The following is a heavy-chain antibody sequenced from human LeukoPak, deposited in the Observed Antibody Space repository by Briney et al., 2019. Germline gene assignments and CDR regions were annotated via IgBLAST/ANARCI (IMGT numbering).Heavy chain of an antibody. J-gene: IGHJ4*02. CDR2: IYYSGST. CDR3: ARVRWEPGRYYFDY. CDR1: GGSVSSGSYY. D-gene: IGHD1-26*01. Sequence: SETLSLTCTVSGGSVSSGSYYWSWIRQPPGKGLEWIGHIYYSGSTNYNPSLKSRVTISVDTSKNQFSLKLSSVTAADTAVYYCARVRWEPGRYYFDYWGQGTLVTVSS. V-gene: IGHV4-61*01.